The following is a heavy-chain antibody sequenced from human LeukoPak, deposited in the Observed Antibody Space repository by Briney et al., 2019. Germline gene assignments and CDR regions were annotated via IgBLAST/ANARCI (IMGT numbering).Heavy chain of an antibody. CDR3: AINANYYDSSGYSANYYYYYYMDV. D-gene: IGHD3-22*01. J-gene: IGHJ6*03. Sequence: SETLSLTCAVSGGSISSNSYYWGWIRQPPGKGLEWIGSIYYSGSTYYNPSLKSRVTISVDTSKNQFSLKLSPVTAADTAVYYCAINANYYDSSGYSANYYYYYYMDVWGKGTTVTISS. V-gene: IGHV4-39*01. CDR2: IYYSGST. CDR1: GGSISSNSYY.